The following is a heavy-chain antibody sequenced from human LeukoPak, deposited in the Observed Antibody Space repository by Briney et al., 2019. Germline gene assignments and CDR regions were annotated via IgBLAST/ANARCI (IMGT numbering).Heavy chain of an antibody. CDR1: GYTFTGYY. D-gene: IGHD2-2*01. J-gene: IGHJ4*02. V-gene: IGHV1-2*02. Sequence: ASVKVSCKASGYTFTGYYMHWVRQAPGQGLEWMGWINPNSGGTNYAQKFQGRVTMTRDTSISTAYMELSRLRSDDTAVYYCAREEYCSSTSCYAEYWGQGILVTVSS. CDR2: INPNSGGT. CDR3: AREEYCSSTSCYAEY.